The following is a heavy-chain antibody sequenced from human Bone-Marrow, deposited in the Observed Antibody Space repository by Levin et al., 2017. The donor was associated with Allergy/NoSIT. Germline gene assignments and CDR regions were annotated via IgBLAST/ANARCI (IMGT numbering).Heavy chain of an antibody. CDR2: IIPIFGTT. CDR1: GGTFSSYA. CDR3: ARTMTTVTPYYYYYGMDV. V-gene: IGHV1-69*06. Sequence: KISCKASGGTFSSYAISWVRQAPGQGLEWMGGIIPIFGTTNYAQKFQGRVTITADKSTSTAYMELSSLRSEDTAVYYCARTMTTVTPYYYYYGMDVWGQGTTATVSS. J-gene: IGHJ6*02. D-gene: IGHD4-17*01.